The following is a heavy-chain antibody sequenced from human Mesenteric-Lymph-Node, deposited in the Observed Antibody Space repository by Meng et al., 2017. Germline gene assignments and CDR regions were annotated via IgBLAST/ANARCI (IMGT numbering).Heavy chain of an antibody. J-gene: IGHJ4*02. CDR2: IYYSGST. CDR3: ARDLGVATSIAGFVY. D-gene: IGHD5-12*01. CDR1: GGSISSGDYY. V-gene: IGHV4-30-4*01. Sequence: QVQLQESGPGLVKPSQTLSLIFPVAGGSISSGDYYWGWIRQPPGKGLEWIGYIYYSGSTYYNPSLKSRVTISVDTSKNQFSLRLSSVTAADTAVYYCARDLGVATSIAGFVYWGQGTLVTVSS.